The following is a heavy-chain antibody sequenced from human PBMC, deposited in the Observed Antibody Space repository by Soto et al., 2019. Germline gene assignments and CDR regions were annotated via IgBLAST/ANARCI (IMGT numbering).Heavy chain of an antibody. CDR1: GGTFSSYA. V-gene: IGHV1-69*13. Sequence: SVKVSCKASGGTFSSYAISWVRQAPGQGLEWMGGIIPIFGTANYTQKFQGRVTITADESTSTAYMELSSLRSEDTAVYYCAIGLWFGELRRYYYYGMDVWGQGTTVTVSS. D-gene: IGHD3-10*01. CDR3: AIGLWFGELRRYYYYGMDV. CDR2: IIPIFGTA. J-gene: IGHJ6*02.